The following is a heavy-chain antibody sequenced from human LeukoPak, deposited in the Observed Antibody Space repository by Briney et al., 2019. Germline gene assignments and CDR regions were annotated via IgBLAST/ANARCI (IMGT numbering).Heavy chain of an antibody. CDR2: VDPEDGET. V-gene: IGHV1-69-2*01. Sequence: ATVKISCKASGYTFTDYYMHWVQQAPGKGLEWMGRVDPEDGETIYAEKFRGRVTITADTSTDTAYMELSSLRSEDTAVYFCATVGYCSSTSCLPPSSYMDVWGKGTTVTVSS. CDR1: GYTFTDYY. J-gene: IGHJ6*03. D-gene: IGHD2-2*01. CDR3: ATVGYCSSTSCLPPSSYMDV.